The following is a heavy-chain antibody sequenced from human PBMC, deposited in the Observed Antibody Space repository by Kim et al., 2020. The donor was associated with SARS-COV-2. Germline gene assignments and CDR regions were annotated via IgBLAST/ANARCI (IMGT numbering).Heavy chain of an antibody. CDR1: GFTFSSYG. J-gene: IGHJ4*02. D-gene: IGHD3-22*01. CDR2: ISYDGSNK. V-gene: IGHV3-33*05. Sequence: LSLTCAASGFTFSSYGMHWVRQAPGKGLEWVAVISYDGSNKYYADSVKGRFTISRDNSKNTLYLQMNSLRAEDTAVYYCARPAARYYYDSSGYSPTYFDYWGQGTLVTVSS. CDR3: ARPAARYYYDSSGYSPTYFDY.